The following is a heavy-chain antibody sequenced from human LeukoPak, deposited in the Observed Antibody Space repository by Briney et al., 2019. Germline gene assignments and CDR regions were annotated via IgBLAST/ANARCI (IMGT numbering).Heavy chain of an antibody. CDR2: IGGGGPTT. V-gene: IGHV3-23*01. Sequence: PGGSLRLACAASGFTFSTYAMNWVRQAPAKGREWVSTIGGGGPTTDYADSVKDRFTITRDNSKNTLYLQMNSLRAEDTAVYFCARGFLGGTDQYFDSWGQGTLVTVSS. J-gene: IGHJ4*02. CDR3: ARGFLGGTDQYFDS. D-gene: IGHD6-19*01. CDR1: GFTFSTYA.